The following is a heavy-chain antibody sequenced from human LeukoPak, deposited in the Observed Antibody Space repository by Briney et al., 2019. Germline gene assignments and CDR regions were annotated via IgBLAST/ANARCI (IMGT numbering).Heavy chain of an antibody. V-gene: IGHV4-59*01. Sequence: SETLSLICTVSGGSMRGLCLSWIRQSPGMGLEWIGYIYYSGNTNYNPSLKSRVTISLDTSRCQSSLKLTSVTAADTVVYYCARRPGSYFDYWGQG. J-gene: IGHJ4*02. CDR2: IYYSGNT. CDR1: GGSMRGLC. CDR3: ARRPGSYFDY. D-gene: IGHD3-10*01.